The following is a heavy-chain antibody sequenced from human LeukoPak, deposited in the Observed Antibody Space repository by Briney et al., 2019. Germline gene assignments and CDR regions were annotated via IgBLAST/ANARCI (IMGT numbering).Heavy chain of an antibody. D-gene: IGHD2-15*01. CDR1: GGSISSGSYF. CDR3: ARAVGGY. Sequence: SQTLSLTCTVSGGSISSGSYFWSWIRQPPGKGLEWIGEINHSGSTNYNPSLKSRVTISVDTSKNQFSLKLSSVTAADTAVYYCARAVGGYWGQGTLVTVSS. CDR2: INHSGST. J-gene: IGHJ4*02. V-gene: IGHV4-39*07.